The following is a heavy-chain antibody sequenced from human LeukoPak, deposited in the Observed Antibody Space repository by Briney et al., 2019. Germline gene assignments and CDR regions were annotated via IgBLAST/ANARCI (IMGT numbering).Heavy chain of an antibody. CDR2: ISSSGSTI. Sequence: GGSLRLSCAASGFTFSSYEMNWVRQAPGKGLEWVSYISSSGSTIYYADSVKGRFTISRDNAKNSLYLQMNSLRAEDTAVYYCARKRYSSSWYRGWRYFDYWGQGILVTVSS. J-gene: IGHJ4*02. D-gene: IGHD6-13*01. CDR3: ARKRYSSSWYRGWRYFDY. V-gene: IGHV3-48*03. CDR1: GFTFSSYE.